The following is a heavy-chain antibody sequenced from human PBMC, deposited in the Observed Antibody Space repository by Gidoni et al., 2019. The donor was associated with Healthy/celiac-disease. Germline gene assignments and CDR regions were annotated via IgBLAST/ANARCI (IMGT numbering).Heavy chain of an antibody. CDR1: VFTFSSYG. D-gene: IGHD2-21*02. J-gene: IGHJ4*02. V-gene: IGHV3-30*18. CDR3: AKGRDPRDFDY. CDR2: ISYDGSNK. Sequence: QVQLVESGGGVVQPGRSLRLSCSASVFTFSSYGMHWVRQAPGKGLEWVAVISYDGSNKYYADSVKGRFTISRDNSKNTLYLQMNSLRAEDTAVNYCAKGRDPRDFDYWGQGTLVTVSS.